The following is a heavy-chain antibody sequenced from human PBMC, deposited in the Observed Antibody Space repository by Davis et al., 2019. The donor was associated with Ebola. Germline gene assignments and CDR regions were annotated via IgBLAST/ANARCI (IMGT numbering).Heavy chain of an antibody. D-gene: IGHD3-10*01. CDR3: ARVRFRALLWLDY. V-gene: IGHV3-11*01. Sequence: GRSLRPSCAASGSTFTDYYMSWNRQAPGKGLEWDSYISSSGSTIYYADSVKGRFTISRDNAKNSLYLQMTSLRAEDTAVYYCARVRFRALLWLDYWGQGTLVTVSS. CDR1: GSTFTDYY. J-gene: IGHJ4*02. CDR2: ISSSGSTI.